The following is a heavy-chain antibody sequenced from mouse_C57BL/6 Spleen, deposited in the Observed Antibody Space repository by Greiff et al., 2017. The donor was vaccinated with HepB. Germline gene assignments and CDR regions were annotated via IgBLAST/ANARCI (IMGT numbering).Heavy chain of an antibody. CDR3: TRNYGNYWFAY. J-gene: IGHJ3*01. V-gene: IGHV1-15*01. D-gene: IGHD2-1*01. Sequence: VQLQQSGAELVRPGASVTLSCKASGYTFTDYEMHWVKQTPVHGLEWIGAIDPETGGTAYNQKFKGKAILTADKSSSTAYMELRSLTSEDSAVYYCTRNYGNYWFAYWGQGTLVTVSA. CDR1: GYTFTDYE. CDR2: IDPETGGT.